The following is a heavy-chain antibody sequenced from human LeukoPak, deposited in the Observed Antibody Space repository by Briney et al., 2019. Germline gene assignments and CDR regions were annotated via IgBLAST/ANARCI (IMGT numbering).Heavy chain of an antibody. CDR1: GFTFSNHG. Sequence: PGRSLTLSCAVSGFTFSNHGMPWVRQAPGKGLEWVAVISYDGRKKYYADSAKGRFTISRDNSKNTLYLQMNSLRVEDTALYYCAKEYINAMDYFDYWGQGTLVTVSS. J-gene: IGHJ4*02. D-gene: IGHD5-18*01. CDR2: ISYDGRKK. CDR3: AKEYINAMDYFDY. V-gene: IGHV3-30*18.